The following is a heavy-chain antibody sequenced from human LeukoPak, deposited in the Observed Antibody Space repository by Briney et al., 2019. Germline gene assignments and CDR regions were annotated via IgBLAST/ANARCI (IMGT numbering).Heavy chain of an antibody. CDR2: IYYSGST. CDR1: GGSISRGGYY. J-gene: IGHJ4*02. D-gene: IGHD3-10*01. V-gene: IGHV4-31*03. Sequence: PSETLSLTCTVSGGSISRGGYYWRWIRQHPGKGLEWIGYIYYSGSTYYNPPLKSRVTISVDTSKNQFSLKLSSVTAADTAVYYCATQWFGEGDYFDYWGQGTLVTVSS. CDR3: ATQWFGEGDYFDY.